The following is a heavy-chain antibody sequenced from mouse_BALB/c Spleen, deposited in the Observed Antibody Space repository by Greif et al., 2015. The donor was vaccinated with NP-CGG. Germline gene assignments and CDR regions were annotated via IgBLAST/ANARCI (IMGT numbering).Heavy chain of an antibody. CDR2: IWRDGST. Sequence: VKLMESGPDLVAPSQSLSITCTVPGFSLTSYGVHWVRQPPGKGLEWLVVIWRDGSTTYNSALKSRLSISKDNSKSRDFLEMSSLESDETAMYNCAGHDYAMDCGGQGTSVTVTS. J-gene: IGHJ4*01. V-gene: IGHV2-6-2*01. CDR1: GFSLTSYG. CDR3: AGHDYAMDC.